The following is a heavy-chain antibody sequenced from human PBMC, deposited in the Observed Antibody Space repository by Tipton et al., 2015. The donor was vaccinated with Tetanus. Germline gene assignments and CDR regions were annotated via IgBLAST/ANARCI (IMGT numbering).Heavy chain of an antibody. CDR2: IYYTGST. CDR3: ARDAVYGSGSFYNDWFDP. D-gene: IGHD3-10*01. J-gene: IGHJ5*02. V-gene: IGHV4-61*01. Sequence: TLSLTCTVSGGSVSNGSYYWNWIRQPPGKGLEWIGHIYYTGSTDYNPSLKSRVTISADTTKNLFSLKLRSVTAADAAVYFCARDAVYGSGSFYNDWFDPWGQGTLVTVSS. CDR1: GGSVSNGSYY.